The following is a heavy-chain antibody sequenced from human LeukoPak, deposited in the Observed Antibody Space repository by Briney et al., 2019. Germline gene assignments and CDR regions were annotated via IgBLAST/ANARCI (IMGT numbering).Heavy chain of an antibody. J-gene: IGHJ3*02. CDR3: ARNPDSSSGAFDI. V-gene: IGHV4-59*01. CDR1: GGSISSYY. CDR2: IYYSGST. Sequence: SETLSLTCTVSGGSISSYYWSWIRQPPGKGLEWIGYIYYSGSTNYNPSLKSRVTISVDTSKNQFSLKLSSVTAADTAVYYCARNPDSSSGAFDIWGQGTMVTVSS. D-gene: IGHD6-13*01.